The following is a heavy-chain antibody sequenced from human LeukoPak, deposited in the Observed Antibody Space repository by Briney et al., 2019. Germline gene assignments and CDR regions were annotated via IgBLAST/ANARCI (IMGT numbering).Heavy chain of an antibody. CDR3: ARSYSSSWLYEDY. CDR1: GGSISSYC. CDR2: IYYSGST. Sequence: SETLSLTCTVSGGSISSYCWSWIRQPPGKGLEWIGYIYYSGSTNYNPSLKSRVTISVDTSKNQFSLKLSSVTAADTAVYYCARSYSSSWLYEDYWGQGTLVTVSS. V-gene: IGHV4-59*01. J-gene: IGHJ4*02. D-gene: IGHD6-13*01.